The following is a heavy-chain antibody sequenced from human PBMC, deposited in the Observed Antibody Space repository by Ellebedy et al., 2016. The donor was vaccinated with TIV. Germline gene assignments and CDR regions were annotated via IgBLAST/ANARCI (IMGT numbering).Heavy chain of an antibody. Sequence: SGPTLVKPTQTLTLTCTVFGFSLNPSGMCVSWIRQPPGKALEWLARIDWDDDKYYSAYLKTRLPISKDTSKNQVVLTMTNMEPVETARYYCARKKSAPMDIFENWGQGTLVTVSS. D-gene: IGHD3-10*01. J-gene: IGHJ4*02. V-gene: IGHV2-70*11. CDR3: ARKKSAPMDIFEN. CDR2: IDWDDDK. CDR1: GFSLNPSGMC.